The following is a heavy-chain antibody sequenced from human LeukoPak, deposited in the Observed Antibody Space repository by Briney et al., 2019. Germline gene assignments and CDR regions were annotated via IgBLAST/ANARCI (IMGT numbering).Heavy chain of an antibody. J-gene: IGHJ4*02. CDR1: GFTVSTTY. CDR3: ARGVLGVIPIDY. CDR2: MYGGDST. D-gene: IGHD3-10*01. V-gene: IGHV3-53*01. Sequence: PGGSLRLSCAASGFTVSTTYMAWVRQAPGKGLEWVSFMYGGDSTFYADSVKGRFTISRDNSKNTLYLQMNSLRAEDTAVYYCARGVLGVIPIDYWGQGTLVTVSS.